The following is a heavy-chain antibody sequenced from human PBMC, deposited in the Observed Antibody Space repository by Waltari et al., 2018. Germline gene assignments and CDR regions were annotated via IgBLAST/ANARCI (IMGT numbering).Heavy chain of an antibody. D-gene: IGHD6-6*01. CDR2: IYYSGST. V-gene: IGHV4-59*01. CDR1: GGSISSYY. J-gene: IGHJ2*01. CDR3: ARDSPKYSSPDWYFDL. Sequence: QVQLQESGPGLVKPSETLSLTCTVSGGSISSYYWSWIRQPPGKELGWIGYIYYSGSTNYNPSLKSRVTISVDTSKNQFSLKLSSVTAADTAVYYCARDSPKYSSPDWYFDLWGRGTLVTVSS.